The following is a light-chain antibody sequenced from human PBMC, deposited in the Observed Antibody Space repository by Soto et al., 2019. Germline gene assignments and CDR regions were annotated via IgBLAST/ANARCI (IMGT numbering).Light chain of an antibody. CDR3: SSYAGSNNYV. Sequence: QSVVTQPPSASGSPGQSVTISCTGTSSVVGSYNYVSWYQQHPGKAPKLMIYEVSKRPSGVPDRFSASKSGNTASLTVSGLQSEDEAAYYCSSYAGSNNYVFGTGTKVTVL. V-gene: IGLV2-8*01. CDR2: EVS. J-gene: IGLJ1*01. CDR1: SSVVGSYNY.